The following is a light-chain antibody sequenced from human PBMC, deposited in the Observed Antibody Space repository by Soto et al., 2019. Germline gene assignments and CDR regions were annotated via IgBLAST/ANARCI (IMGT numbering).Light chain of an antibody. CDR2: DVS. CDR1: SSDVGGYNY. J-gene: IGLJ2*01. Sequence: QSALTQPRSVSGSARQSVTISCTGTSSDVGGYNYVSWYQQHPGKAPKGMIYDVSERPSGVPDRFSGSKSGNTASLTISGLQAEDEADYYCCSNAGSYEVFGGGTKVTVL. V-gene: IGLV2-11*01. CDR3: CSNAGSYEV.